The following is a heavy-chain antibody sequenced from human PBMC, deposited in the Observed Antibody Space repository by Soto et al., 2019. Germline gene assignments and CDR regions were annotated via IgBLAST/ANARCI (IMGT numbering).Heavy chain of an antibody. V-gene: IGHV3-23*01. D-gene: IGHD1-26*01. CDR3: EKSSGSYGNAYYGMDV. Sequence: GGSLRLSCAASGFSFSSYGMRWVRQAPGKGLEWVSVISFSGDTTHYADSVKGRFTISRDNSKNTLYLQMTSLRAEDTAVYYCEKSSGSYGNAYYGMDVWGQGTTVNVSS. CDR1: GFSFSSYG. CDR2: ISFSGDTT. J-gene: IGHJ6*02.